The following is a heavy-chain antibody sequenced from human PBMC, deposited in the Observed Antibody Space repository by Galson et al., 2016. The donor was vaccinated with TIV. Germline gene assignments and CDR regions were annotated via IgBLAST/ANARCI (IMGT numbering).Heavy chain of an antibody. J-gene: IGHJ6*03. D-gene: IGHD5-12*01. Sequence: LSLTCTVSGGSISTFYWSWIRQSPGRGLEWIGHIYYSGSTDYNPSLRGRVSISKDTSKNHFSLQLRSVTAADTAVYYCATDKSGFDTVDHFYYYMDAWGKGTTVTVTS. CDR2: IYYSGST. CDR3: ATDKSGFDTVDHFYYYMDA. V-gene: IGHV4-59*01. CDR1: GGSISTFY.